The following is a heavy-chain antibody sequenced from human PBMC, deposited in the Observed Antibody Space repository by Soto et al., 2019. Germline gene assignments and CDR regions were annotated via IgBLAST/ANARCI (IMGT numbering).Heavy chain of an antibody. V-gene: IGHV4-39*01. CDR1: GGSISSSSYY. Sequence: QLQLQESGPGLVKPSETLSLTCTVSGGSISSSSYYWGWIRQPPGKGLEWIGSIYYSGSTYYNPSLQSRVTRSQYTSKNQFPHKVSSVPAADTVFYYCASQGQFDKFTGYTPTPIDYWGQGPLVTVSS. J-gene: IGHJ4*02. CDR3: ASQGQFDKFTGYTPTPIDY. CDR2: IYYSGST. D-gene: IGHD3-9*01.